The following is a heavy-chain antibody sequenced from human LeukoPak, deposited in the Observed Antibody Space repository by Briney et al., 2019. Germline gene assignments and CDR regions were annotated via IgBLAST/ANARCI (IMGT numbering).Heavy chain of an antibody. CDR3: ARVLAVADQNWFDP. Sequence: SETLSLTCTVSGGSISSGDYYWGWIRQPPGKGLEWIGYIYYSGSTYYNPSLKSRVTISVDTSKNQFSLKLSSVTAADTAVYYCARVLAVADQNWFDPWGQGTLVTVSS. CDR2: IYYSGST. CDR1: GGSISSGDYY. D-gene: IGHD6-19*01. J-gene: IGHJ5*02. V-gene: IGHV4-30-4*08.